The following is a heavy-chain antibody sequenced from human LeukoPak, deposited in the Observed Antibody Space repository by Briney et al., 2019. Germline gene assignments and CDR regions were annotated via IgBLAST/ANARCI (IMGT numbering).Heavy chain of an antibody. J-gene: IGHJ4*02. CDR2: IRSKANSYAT. D-gene: IGHD3-22*01. Sequence: PGGSLRLSCAASGFTFSGSAMHWVRQASGKGLEGVGRIRSKANSYATAYAASVKGRFTISRDDSKNTAYLQMNSLKTEDTAVYYCSRRHYYDSSGYLDYLRQGTLVTVSS. CDR3: SRRHYYDSSGYLDY. V-gene: IGHV3-73*01. CDR1: GFTFSGSA.